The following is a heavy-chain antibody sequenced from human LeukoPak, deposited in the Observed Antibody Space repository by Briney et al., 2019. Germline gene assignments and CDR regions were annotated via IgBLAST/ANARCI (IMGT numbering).Heavy chain of an antibody. CDR3: ARVLQNYYYLDV. Sequence: PSETLSLTCTVSGGSISSYYWSWIRQPPGKGLGWIGNIYDSESTHYKSSLKSRVTISVDTSKNQFSLRLRSVTAADTAVYYCARVLQNYYYLDVWGKGTTVTVSS. CDR2: IYDSEST. V-gene: IGHV4-59*01. J-gene: IGHJ6*03. CDR1: GGSISSYY. D-gene: IGHD3-3*01.